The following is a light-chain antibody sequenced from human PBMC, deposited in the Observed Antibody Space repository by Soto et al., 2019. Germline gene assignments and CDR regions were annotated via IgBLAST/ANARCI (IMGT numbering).Light chain of an antibody. CDR2: DAS. CDR1: QSISSW. J-gene: IGKJ1*01. CDR3: QQYNSYSET. V-gene: IGKV1-5*01. Sequence: DIQMTQSPSTLSASVGDRVTITCRASQSISSWLAWYQQKPGKAPKLLIYDASSLESGVPSRFSGSGSGIEFTLTISSLQPDDFETYYCQQYNSYSETFGQGTKV.